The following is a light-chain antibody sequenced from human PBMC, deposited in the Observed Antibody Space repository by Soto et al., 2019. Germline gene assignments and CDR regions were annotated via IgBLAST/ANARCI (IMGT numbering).Light chain of an antibody. CDR1: SSNIESNT. J-gene: IGLJ2*01. Sequence: QSVLTQPPSASGTPGQRVTISCSGSSSNIESNTVNWYHQLPGTAPKLLIYSNNQRPSGVPDRFSGSKSGTSASLAISGLQSEDEADYYCAAWDDSLNGVVFGGGTKVTVL. V-gene: IGLV1-44*01. CDR3: AAWDDSLNGVV. CDR2: SNN.